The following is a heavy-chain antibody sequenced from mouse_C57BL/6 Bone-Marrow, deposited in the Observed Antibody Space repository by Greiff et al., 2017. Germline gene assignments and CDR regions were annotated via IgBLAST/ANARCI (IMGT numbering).Heavy chain of an antibody. CDR1: GYAFSSSW. V-gene: IGHV1-82*01. CDR3: AILGRWFAY. Sequence: QVPLQQSGPELVKPGASVKISCKASGYAFSSSWMNWVKQRPGKGPAWIGRIYPGDGDTNYNGKFKGTATLTADKSSSTAYMQLSSLTSEESAVYVCAILGRWFAYWGQGTLVTVSA. J-gene: IGHJ3*01. D-gene: IGHD4-1*01. CDR2: IYPGDGDT.